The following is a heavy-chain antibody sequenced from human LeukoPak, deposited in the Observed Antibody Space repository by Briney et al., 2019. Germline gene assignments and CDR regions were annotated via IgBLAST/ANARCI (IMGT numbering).Heavy chain of an antibody. J-gene: IGHJ4*02. D-gene: IGHD5-12*01. CDR1: GYRFSTYW. V-gene: IGHV5-51*01. CDR2: IYPGDSDT. Sequence: GESLKISCKGSGYRFSTYWIGWVRQMPGKGLEWMGIIYPGDSDTRYSPSFQGQVTISADKSISTAYLQWSSLKASDTAMYYCARQGSGYSGYENIDYWGQGTLVTVSS. CDR3: ARQGSGYSGYENIDY.